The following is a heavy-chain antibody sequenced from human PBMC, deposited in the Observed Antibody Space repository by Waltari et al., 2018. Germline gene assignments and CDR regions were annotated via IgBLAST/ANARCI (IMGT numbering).Heavy chain of an antibody. CDR3: ARDIGGVYYYYGMDV. CDR2: IYYSGST. D-gene: IGHD3-10*01. CDR1: GGSISSGGYY. V-gene: IGHV4-61*08. J-gene: IGHJ6*02. Sequence: QVQLQESGPGLVKPSQTLSLTCTVSGGSISSGGYYWSWIRQHPGKGLEWIGYIYYSGSTNDNPSLKSRVTISVDTSKNQFSLKLSSVTAADTAVYYCARDIGGVYYYYGMDVWGQGTTVTVSS.